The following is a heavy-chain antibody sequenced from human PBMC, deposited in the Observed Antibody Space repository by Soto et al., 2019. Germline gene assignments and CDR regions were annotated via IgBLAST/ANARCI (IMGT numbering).Heavy chain of an antibody. J-gene: IGHJ4*02. D-gene: IGHD6-13*01. CDR3: AREYSTSRYFDY. V-gene: IGHV3-74*01. CDR2: INSDGSST. CDR1: GFTFSSYW. Sequence: GGSLRLSCAASGFTFSSYWMHWVRQAPGKGLVWVSRINSDGSSTSYADSVKGRFTISGDNAKNTLYLQMNSLRAEDTAVYYCAREYSTSRYFDYWGQGTLVTVSS.